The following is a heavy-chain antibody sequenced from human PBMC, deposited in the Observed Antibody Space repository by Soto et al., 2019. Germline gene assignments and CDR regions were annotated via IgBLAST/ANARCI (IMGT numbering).Heavy chain of an antibody. D-gene: IGHD6-6*01. CDR1: GGTFNTYA. CDR2: ISPMFGAA. CDR3: ARDVQGHTPAFVY. V-gene: IGHV1-69*19. J-gene: IGHJ4*02. Sequence: QVQLVQSGAEMKKPGSSVKVSCQSSGGTFNTYAMTLVRQAPGQGPEWMGDISPMFGAANYAPKFQGRVTITADDSTGTSYMQLSSLTSEDTALYFCARDVQGHTPAFVYWGQGTLVTVSS.